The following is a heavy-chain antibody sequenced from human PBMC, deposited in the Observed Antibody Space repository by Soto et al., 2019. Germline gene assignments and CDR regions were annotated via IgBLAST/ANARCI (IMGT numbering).Heavy chain of an antibody. CDR1: GYTFTSYD. V-gene: IGHV1-8*01. CDR3: ARGGDFWSGYPRVPDY. Sequence: QVQLVQSGAEVKKPEASVKVSCKASGYTFTSYDINWERQATGQGLEWMGWMNPNSGNTGYAQKFQGRVTMTRNTSISTAYMELSSLRSEDTAVYYCARGGDFWSGYPRVPDYWGQATLVTVSS. CDR2: MNPNSGNT. J-gene: IGHJ4*02. D-gene: IGHD3-3*01.